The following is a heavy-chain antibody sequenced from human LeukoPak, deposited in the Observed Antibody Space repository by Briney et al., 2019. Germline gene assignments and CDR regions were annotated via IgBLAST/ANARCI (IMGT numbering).Heavy chain of an antibody. CDR1: GFTSSSYS. D-gene: IGHD4-17*01. CDR3: ARENDYGDYVMDY. Sequence: PGGSLRLSCAASGFTSSSYSMNWVRQAPGKGLEWVSSISSSSSYIYYADSVKGRFTISRDNAKNSLYLQMNSLRAEDTAVYYCARENDYGDYVMDYWGQGTLVTVSS. CDR2: ISSSSSYI. V-gene: IGHV3-21*01. J-gene: IGHJ4*02.